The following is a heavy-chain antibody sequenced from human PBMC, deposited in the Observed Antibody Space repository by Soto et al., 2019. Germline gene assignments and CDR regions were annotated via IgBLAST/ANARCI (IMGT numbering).Heavy chain of an antibody. D-gene: IGHD3-22*01. CDR3: VKSYEGFHYDSSGYYYASIGY. CDR2: ISYDGNNK. CDR1: GFTFSSYG. Sequence: GGSLRLSCAASGFTFSSYGMHWVRQAPGKGLEWVAVISYDGNNKYYADSVKGRFTISRDNSKNTQYLQMNSLRAEETAVYYNVKSYEGFHYDSSGYYYASIGYWGQGTLVTSPQ. J-gene: IGHJ4*02. V-gene: IGHV3-30*18.